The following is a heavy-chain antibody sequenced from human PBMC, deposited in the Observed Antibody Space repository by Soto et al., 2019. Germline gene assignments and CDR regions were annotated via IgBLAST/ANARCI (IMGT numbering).Heavy chain of an antibody. CDR1: GGSVSSGSYY. CDR3: AREPTTVTNYYYYALDV. V-gene: IGHV4-61*01. J-gene: IGHJ6*02. D-gene: IGHD4-17*01. Sequence: QVQLQESGPGLVKPSETLSLTCTVSGGSVSSGSYYWSWIRQPPGKGLEWLGYIYYSGSTNYKPPRKTRVTISVDTAKNQFSLKLSSVTAADTAVYYCAREPTTVTNYYYYALDVWGQGTTVTVSS. CDR2: IYYSGST.